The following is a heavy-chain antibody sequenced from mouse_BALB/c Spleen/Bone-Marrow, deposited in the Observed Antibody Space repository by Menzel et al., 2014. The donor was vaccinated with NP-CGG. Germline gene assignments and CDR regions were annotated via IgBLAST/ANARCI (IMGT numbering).Heavy chain of an antibody. CDR3: AREGVGYYAMDY. CDR2: IDPYNGGP. V-gene: IGHV1S135*01. Sequence: VQLKESGPELVKPGASVKVSCKASDYAFXTYNMYWVKQSHGKSLEWTGYIDPYNGGPSYNQKFKGKATLTVDKSSSTAYMHLNSLTSEDSAVYYCAREGVGYYAMDYWGQGTSVTVSS. D-gene: IGHD1-1*01. J-gene: IGHJ4*01. CDR1: DYAFXTYN.